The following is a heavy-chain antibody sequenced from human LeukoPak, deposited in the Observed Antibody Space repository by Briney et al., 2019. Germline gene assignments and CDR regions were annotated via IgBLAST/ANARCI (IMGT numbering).Heavy chain of an antibody. J-gene: IGHJ4*02. D-gene: IGHD1-26*01. CDR2: ISGSGDNT. Sequence: GGSLRLSCAASGFTFSSYAMSWVRQASGKGLEWVSGISGSGDNTYYADSVKGRFTISRDNSKNTLYLQMNGLRAEDTAVYYCAKEAPYSGSYYWGQGTLVTVSS. CDR3: AKEAPYSGSYY. V-gene: IGHV3-23*01. CDR1: GFTFSSYA.